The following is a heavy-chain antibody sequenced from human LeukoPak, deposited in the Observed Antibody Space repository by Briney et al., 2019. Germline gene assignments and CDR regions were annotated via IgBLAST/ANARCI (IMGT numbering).Heavy chain of an antibody. J-gene: IGHJ6*02. V-gene: IGHV3-49*03. Sequence: GRSLRLSCTASGFTFGDYAMSWFRQAPGKGLEWVGFIRSKAYGGTTEYAASVKGRFTISRDDSKSIAYLQMNSLKTEDTAVYYCTRERRTSGGSGSWAYYYYYYGMDVWGQGTTVTVSS. D-gene: IGHD3-10*01. CDR3: TRERRTSGGSGSWAYYYYYYGMDV. CDR1: GFTFGDYA. CDR2: IRSKAYGGTT.